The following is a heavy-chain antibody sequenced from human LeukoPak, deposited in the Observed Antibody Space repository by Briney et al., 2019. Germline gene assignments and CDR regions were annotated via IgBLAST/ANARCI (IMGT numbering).Heavy chain of an antibody. Sequence: LSLTCAVYGRSFSGYYMSWIRQAPGKGLEWVSYISSSGSTIYYADSVKGRFTISRDNAKNSLYLQMNSLRAEDTAVYYCATVDYGGTYWGQGTLVTVSS. J-gene: IGHJ4*02. CDR2: ISSSGSTI. V-gene: IGHV3-11*01. CDR3: ATVDYGGTY. CDR1: GRSFSGYY. D-gene: IGHD4-23*01.